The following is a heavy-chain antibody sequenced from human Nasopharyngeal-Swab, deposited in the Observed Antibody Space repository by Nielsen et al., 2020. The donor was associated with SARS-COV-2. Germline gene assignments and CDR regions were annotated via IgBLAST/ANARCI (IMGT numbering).Heavy chain of an antibody. CDR3: ARSHGYYHYMDV. J-gene: IGHJ6*03. CDR2: IGVYNGKR. V-gene: IGHV1-18*04. Sequence: ASVNASCKASGYSFTTYGISWVRQAPGQGLEWMGWIGVYNGKRDYAQNLQDRVTITTDISTATVYMELMNLRSADTAVYYCARSHGYYHYMDVWGKGTTVTVSS. CDR1: GYSFTTYG.